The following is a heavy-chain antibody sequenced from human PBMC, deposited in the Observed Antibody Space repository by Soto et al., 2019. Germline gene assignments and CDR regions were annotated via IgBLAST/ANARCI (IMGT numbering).Heavy chain of an antibody. D-gene: IGHD3-22*01. CDR1: GSTFSSYE. J-gene: IGHJ4*02. Sequence: PGGSLRLSCVASGSTFSSYEMNWVRQAPGKGLEWVSYISHGGGTIHYAAWVKGRFTISTDNAKNTLYLQMNRQRAEDTATYYCARYKGHYEVYWGQRTLLTVS. V-gene: IGHV3-48*03. CDR3: ARYKGHYEVY. CDR2: ISHGGGTI.